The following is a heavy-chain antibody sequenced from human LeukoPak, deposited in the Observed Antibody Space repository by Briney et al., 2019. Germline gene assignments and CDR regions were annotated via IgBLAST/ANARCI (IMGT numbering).Heavy chain of an antibody. D-gene: IGHD1-20*01. CDR2: IYTSGST. CDR3: ASYGGVTGSDY. CDR1: GGSISSGSYY. J-gene: IGHJ4*02. V-gene: IGHV4-61*02. Sequence: SQTLSLTCTVSGGSISSGSYYWSWIRQPAGKGLEWIGRIYTSGSTNYNPSLKSRVTISVDTSKNQFSLKLSSVTAADTAVYYCASYGGVTGSDYWGQGTLVTVSS.